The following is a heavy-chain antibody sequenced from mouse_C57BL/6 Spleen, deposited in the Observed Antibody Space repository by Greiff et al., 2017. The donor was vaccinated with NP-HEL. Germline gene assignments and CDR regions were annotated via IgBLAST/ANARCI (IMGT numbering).Heavy chain of an antibody. CDR2: IYPGAGDT. CDR3: ARSGGGYSPFED. J-gene: IGHJ2*01. D-gene: IGHD2-3*01. V-gene: IGHV1-80*01. Sequence: VQLQQSGAELVKPGASVTISCKASGYAFTSYWMNWVKQRPGKGLEWIGQIYPGAGDTNYNGKFKGKATLTADKSSSTAYMQLSSLTSEDSAVYFCARSGGGYSPFEDWGQGTTLTVSA. CDR1: GYAFTSYW.